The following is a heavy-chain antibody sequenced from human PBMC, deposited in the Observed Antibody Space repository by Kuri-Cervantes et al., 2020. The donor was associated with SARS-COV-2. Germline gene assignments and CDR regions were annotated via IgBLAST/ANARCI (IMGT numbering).Heavy chain of an antibody. CDR3: TKDHNMDV. CDR2: ISWNSGSI. CDR1: GFTFGSYA. J-gene: IGHJ6*02. Sequence: GGSLRLSCAASGFTFGSYAMSWVRQAPGKGLEWVSGISWNSGSIGYADSVKGRFTISRDNAKNSLYLQMNSLRAEDTALYYCTKDHNMDVWGQGTTVTVSS. V-gene: IGHV3-9*01.